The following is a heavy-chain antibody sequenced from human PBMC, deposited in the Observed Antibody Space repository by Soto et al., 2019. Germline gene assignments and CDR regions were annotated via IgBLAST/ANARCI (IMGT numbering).Heavy chain of an antibody. Sequence: SETLSLTCAVSGGSISSGGYSWSWIRQPPGKGLEWIGYIYHSGSTYYNPSLKSRVTISVDRSKNQFSLKLSSVTAADTAVYYCARNSGNKRGELDYWGQGTLVTVSS. CDR1: GGSISSGGYS. V-gene: IGHV4-30-2*01. D-gene: IGHD1-26*01. CDR2: IYHSGST. J-gene: IGHJ4*02. CDR3: ARNSGNKRGELDY.